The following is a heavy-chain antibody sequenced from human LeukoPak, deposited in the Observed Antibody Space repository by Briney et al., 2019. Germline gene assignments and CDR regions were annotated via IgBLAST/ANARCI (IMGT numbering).Heavy chain of an antibody. CDR2: ISGSGGST. D-gene: IGHD3-22*01. CDR3: AKDRNYYDSSGYNSEYLQH. V-gene: IGHV3-23*01. CDR1: GFTFSSYA. Sequence: GGSLRLSCAASGFTFSSYAMSWVRQAPGKGLEWVSAISGSGGSTYYADSVKGRFTISRDNSKNTLYLQMNSLRAEDTAVYYCAKDRNYYDSSGYNSEYLQHWGQGTLVTVSS. J-gene: IGHJ1*01.